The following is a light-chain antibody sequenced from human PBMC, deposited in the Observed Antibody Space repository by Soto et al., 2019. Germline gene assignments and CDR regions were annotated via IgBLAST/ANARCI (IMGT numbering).Light chain of an antibody. J-gene: IGKJ1*01. CDR2: KAY. Sequence: DIQMTQSPSTLSGSVGDRVTITCRASQTISSWLAWYQQKPGKAPKLLIYKAYTLKSGVPSRFSGSGSGTEFTLTISSLQPDDFATYYCQHYQSYSEAFGQGTKVELK. V-gene: IGKV1-5*03. CDR1: QTISSW. CDR3: QHYQSYSEA.